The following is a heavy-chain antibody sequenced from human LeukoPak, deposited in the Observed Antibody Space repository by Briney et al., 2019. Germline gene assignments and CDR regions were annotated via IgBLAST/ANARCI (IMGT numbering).Heavy chain of an antibody. Sequence: GGSLRLSCAASGFTFSSYAMSRVRQAPGKGLEWVSAISGSGGSTYYADSVKGRFTISRDNSKNTLYLQMNSLRAEDTAVYYCARPGYSSSWYFDYWGQGTLVTVSS. CDR1: GFTFSSYA. J-gene: IGHJ4*02. D-gene: IGHD6-13*01. CDR2: ISGSGGST. CDR3: ARPGYSSSWYFDY. V-gene: IGHV3-23*01.